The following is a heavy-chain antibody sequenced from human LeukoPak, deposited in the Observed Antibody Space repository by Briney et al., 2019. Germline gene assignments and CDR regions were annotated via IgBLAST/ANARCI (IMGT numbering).Heavy chain of an antibody. V-gene: IGHV1-2*02. CDR2: INPNSGGT. D-gene: IGHD3-10*01. Sequence: SVKVSCKASGYTSIGYYMHWVRQAPGQGLEWMGWINPNSGGTNYAQKFQGRVTMTRDTSISTAYMELSRLRSDDTAVYYCATLPLWFGELTPFDYWGQGTLVIVSS. CDR1: GYTSIGYY. J-gene: IGHJ4*02. CDR3: ATLPLWFGELTPFDY.